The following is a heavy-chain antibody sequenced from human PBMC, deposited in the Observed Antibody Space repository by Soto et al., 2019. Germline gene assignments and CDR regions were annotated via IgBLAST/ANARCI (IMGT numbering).Heavy chain of an antibody. Sequence: ASVKVSCKASGYTFRSYGISWVRQAPGQGLEWMGWISAYSANTHYAQKLQGKVTMTTDTSTSTAYMELRSLRSDDTAVYYCARGGWWWEGDAFDIWGQGTMVTVSS. CDR1: GYTFRSYG. J-gene: IGHJ3*02. V-gene: IGHV1-18*01. CDR3: ARGGWWWEGDAFDI. CDR2: ISAYSANT. D-gene: IGHD2-8*02.